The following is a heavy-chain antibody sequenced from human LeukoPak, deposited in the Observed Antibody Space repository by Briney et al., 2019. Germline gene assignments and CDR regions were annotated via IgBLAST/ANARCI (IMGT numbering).Heavy chain of an antibody. V-gene: IGHV3-23*01. CDR2: ISGSGANT. CDR3: AKGGTIYPYYFDY. CDR1: GFTFSSYA. D-gene: IGHD1-1*01. J-gene: IGHJ4*02. Sequence: HPGGSLRLSCAASGFTFSSYAMSWVRQAPGKGLEWVSAISGSGANTYYTDSVKGRFTISRDNSKNTLYLQMNSLRVEDTAVYSCAKGGTIYPYYFDYWGQGTLVTVSS.